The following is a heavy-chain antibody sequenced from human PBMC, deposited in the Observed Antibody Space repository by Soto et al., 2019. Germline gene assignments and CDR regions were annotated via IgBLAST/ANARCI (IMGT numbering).Heavy chain of an antibody. CDR3: ARDPGSSSWYYYFDY. CDR2: ISYDGSNK. Sequence: GGSLRLSCAASGFTFSSYAMHWVRQAPGKGLEWVAVISYDGSNKYYADSVKGRFTISRDNSKNTLYLQMNSLRAEDTAVYYCARDPGSSSWYYYFDYWGQGTLVTV. CDR1: GFTFSSYA. J-gene: IGHJ4*02. D-gene: IGHD6-13*01. V-gene: IGHV3-30-3*01.